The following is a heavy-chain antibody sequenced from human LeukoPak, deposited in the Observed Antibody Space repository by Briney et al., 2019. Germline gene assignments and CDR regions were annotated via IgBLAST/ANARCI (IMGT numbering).Heavy chain of an antibody. CDR1: GFPFGSYG. CDR3: ARDGGDRSGYHDAFDI. D-gene: IGHD3-22*01. CDR2: IWYDGSNK. V-gene: IGHV3-33*01. Sequence: SGGSLRLSCTTSGFPFGSYGVHWVRQAPGKGLEWVALIWYDGSNKDYADSVKGRFTISRDDSKNTVYLQMNSLRAEDTAVYYCARDGGDRSGYHDAFDIWGQGTMVTVSS. J-gene: IGHJ3*02.